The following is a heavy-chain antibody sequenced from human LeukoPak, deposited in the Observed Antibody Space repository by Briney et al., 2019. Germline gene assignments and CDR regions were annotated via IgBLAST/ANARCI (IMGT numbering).Heavy chain of an antibody. CDR3: ARLYYDSSGYYWFDP. CDR2: IYYSGST. D-gene: IGHD3-22*01. Sequence: SETLSLTCTVSGGSISSYYWSWIRQPPGKGLEWIGYIYYSGSTNYNPSLKSRVTISVDTSKNQFSLKLSSVTATDTAVYYCARLYYDSSGYYWFDPWGQGTLVTVSS. CDR1: GGSISSYY. V-gene: IGHV4-59*08. J-gene: IGHJ5*02.